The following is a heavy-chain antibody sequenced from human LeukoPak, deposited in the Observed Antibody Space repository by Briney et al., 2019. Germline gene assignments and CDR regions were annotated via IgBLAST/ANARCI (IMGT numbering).Heavy chain of an antibody. J-gene: IGHJ6*02. V-gene: IGHV3-7*03. Sequence: RQAPXXXLEWVASINHNGNVNYYVDSVKGRFTISRDNAKNSLYLQMSNLRAEDTAVYFCAGGGGLDVWGQGATVTVSS. CDR2: INHNGNVN. D-gene: IGHD3-16*01. CDR3: AGGGGLDV.